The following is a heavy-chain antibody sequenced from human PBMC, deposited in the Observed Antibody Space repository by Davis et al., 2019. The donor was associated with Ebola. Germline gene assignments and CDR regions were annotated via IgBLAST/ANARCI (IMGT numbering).Heavy chain of an antibody. J-gene: IGHJ5*02. CDR1: GFTFSSYS. D-gene: IGHD6-6*01. CDR2: IYSGGNT. CDR3: ARGGAVGGFSNSPFGP. V-gene: IGHV3-53*01. Sequence: GGSLRLSCAASGFTFSSYSMNWVRQAPGKGLEWVSVIYSGGNTYYADSVKGRFTISRDNSKNTLYLQMNSLRDEDTAVYYCARGGAVGGFSNSPFGPWGQGTLVTVSS.